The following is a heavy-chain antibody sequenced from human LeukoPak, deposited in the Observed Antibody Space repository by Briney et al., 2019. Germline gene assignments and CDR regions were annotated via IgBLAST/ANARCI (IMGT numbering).Heavy chain of an antibody. D-gene: IGHD1-1*01. Sequence: GGSLRLSCVASGFTFSNYGIHWVRQAPGKGLEWVAVIWYDGSKKDYADSVKGRFTISRDDSKNTLYLQMNSLRAEDTAVYYGSRDISRHTYYFDYWGQGTLVTVSS. CDR2: IWYDGSKK. J-gene: IGHJ4*02. CDR1: GFTFSNYG. CDR3: SRDISRHTYYFDY. V-gene: IGHV3-33*01.